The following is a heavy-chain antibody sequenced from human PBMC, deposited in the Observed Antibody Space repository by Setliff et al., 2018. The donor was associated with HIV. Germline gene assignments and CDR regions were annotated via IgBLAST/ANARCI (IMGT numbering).Heavy chain of an antibody. D-gene: IGHD6-13*01. V-gene: IGHV4-34*01. Sequence: SETLSLTCAVYGGSFSGYSWTWIRQPPGKGLEWIGEINHSGSTKYNPSLKSRVTISVDTSKNQFSLKLSSVTAADTAVYFCARGRGSSSSWPIDYWGQGTLVTVSS. CDR1: GGSFSGYS. J-gene: IGHJ4*02. CDR3: ARGRGSSSSWPIDY. CDR2: INHSGST.